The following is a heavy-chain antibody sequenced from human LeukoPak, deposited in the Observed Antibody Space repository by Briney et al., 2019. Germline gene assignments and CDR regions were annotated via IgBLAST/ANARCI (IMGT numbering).Heavy chain of an antibody. CDR1: GYTFTSYG. Sequence: ASVKVSCKASGYTFTSYGISWVRQAPGQGLEWMGWISAYNGNTNYAQKLQGRVTMTTDTSTSTAYMELRSLRSDDTAVYYCARVFPLSSYKPFDPWGQGTLVTASS. J-gene: IGHJ5*02. D-gene: IGHD5-24*01. CDR3: ARVFPLSSYKPFDP. CDR2: ISAYNGNT. V-gene: IGHV1-18*01.